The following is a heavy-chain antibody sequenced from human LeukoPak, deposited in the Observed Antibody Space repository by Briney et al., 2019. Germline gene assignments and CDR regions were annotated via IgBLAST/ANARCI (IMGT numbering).Heavy chain of an antibody. CDR1: GFTFDDYA. CDR3: AKDIVLGYSIAWDN. CDR2: ISWSGDRL. J-gene: IGHJ4*02. D-gene: IGHD6-19*01. V-gene: IGHV3-9*01. Sequence: AGGSLRLSCAASGFTFDDYAMHWVRQAPGKGLQWVSGISWSGDRLDYADSVKGRFTISRDNAKNSLYLQMNTLKAEDTAFYYCAKDIVLGYSIAWDNWGQGALVIVSS.